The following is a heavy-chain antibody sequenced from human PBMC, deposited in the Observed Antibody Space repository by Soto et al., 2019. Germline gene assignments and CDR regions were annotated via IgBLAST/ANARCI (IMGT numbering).Heavy chain of an antibody. J-gene: IGHJ3*02. CDR1: GGTFSSYA. D-gene: IGHD2-15*01. CDR2: IIPIFGTA. Sequence: QVQLVQSGAEVKKPGSSVKVSCKASGGTFSSYAISWARQAPGQGLEWMGGIIPIFGTANYAQKFQGRVTITADESTSTAYMELSSLRSEDTTVYYCARDAIYCSGGSCYSDAFDIWGQGTMVTVSS. CDR3: ARDAIYCSGGSCYSDAFDI. V-gene: IGHV1-69*01.